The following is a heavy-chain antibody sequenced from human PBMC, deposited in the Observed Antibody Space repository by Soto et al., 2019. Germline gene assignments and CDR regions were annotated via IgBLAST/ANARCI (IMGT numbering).Heavy chain of an antibody. D-gene: IGHD3-10*01. J-gene: IGHJ6*02. Sequence: ASVTVSCKASGYTFTSYGISWVRQAPGQGLEWLGWISAYNGNTNYAQKIQGRVTLTTDTSTSTAYMEVRSLRSDDTAVYYCARDGPVLLWLGELLSTKYGMDVWGQGTTVTVSS. CDR1: GYTFTSYG. CDR2: ISAYNGNT. CDR3: ARDGPVLLWLGELLSTKYGMDV. V-gene: IGHV1-18*01.